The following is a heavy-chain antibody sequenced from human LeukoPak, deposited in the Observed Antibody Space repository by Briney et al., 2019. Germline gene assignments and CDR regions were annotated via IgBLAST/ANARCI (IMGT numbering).Heavy chain of an antibody. J-gene: IGHJ4*02. CDR1: IFTFSSYE. V-gene: IGHV3-48*03. D-gene: IGHD3-10*01. Sequence: PGGSLRLSCAASIFTFSSYEINWVRQAPGKGLEWVSYISSSGSTIYYADSVKGRFTISRDNAKNSLYLQMNSLRAEDTAVYYCARGKRGYGSYWGQGTLVTVSS. CDR2: ISSSGSTI. CDR3: ARGKRGYGSY.